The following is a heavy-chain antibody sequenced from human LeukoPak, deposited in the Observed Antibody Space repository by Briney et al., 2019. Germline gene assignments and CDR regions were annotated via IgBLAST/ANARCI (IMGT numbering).Heavy chain of an antibody. V-gene: IGHV3-74*01. Sequence: PGGSLRLSCAASGFTFSSYWMHWVRQAPGKGLVWVSRINSDGSSTSYADSVKGRFTISRGNAKNTLYLQMNSLRAEDTAVYYCARAGARWLQQTVYYFDYWGQGTLVTVSS. J-gene: IGHJ4*02. CDR3: ARAGARWLQQTVYYFDY. CDR2: INSDGSST. D-gene: IGHD5-24*01. CDR1: GFTFSSYW.